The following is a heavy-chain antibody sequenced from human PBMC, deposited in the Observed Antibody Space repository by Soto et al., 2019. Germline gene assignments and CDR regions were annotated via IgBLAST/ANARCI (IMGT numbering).Heavy chain of an antibody. Sequence: QVQLVQSGAEVKKPGASVKVSCKASGYTFAIYAISWMRQAPGQGLEWMGWISAYNGNTNYAQKFLGRVTMTRNTSISTADMELSSLRSEDTAVYYCARERTRGFDPWGQGTLVTVSS. CDR2: ISAYNGNT. CDR3: ARERTRGFDP. CDR1: GYTFAIYA. J-gene: IGHJ5*02. V-gene: IGHV1-18*01.